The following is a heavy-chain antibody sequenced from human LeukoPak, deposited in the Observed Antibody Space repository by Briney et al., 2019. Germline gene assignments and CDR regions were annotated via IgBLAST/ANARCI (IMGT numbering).Heavy chain of an antibody. CDR2: INHSGST. J-gene: IGHJ5*02. CDR1: GGSFSGYY. Sequence: SETLSLTCAVYGGSFSGYYWSWIRQPPGKGLEWIGEINHSGSTSYNPSLKSRVTISVDTSKNQFSLELSSVTAADTAVYYCARSQGYYYGSGSYYNPTTGFDPWGQGTLVTVSS. CDR3: ARSQGYYYGSGSYYNPTTGFDP. V-gene: IGHV4-34*01. D-gene: IGHD3-10*01.